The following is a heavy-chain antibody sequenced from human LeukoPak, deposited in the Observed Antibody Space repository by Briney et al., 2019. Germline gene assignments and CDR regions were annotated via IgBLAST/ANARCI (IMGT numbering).Heavy chain of an antibody. CDR2: ISWNSGSI. CDR3: AKSSGWYYFDY. Sequence: PGGSLRLSCSASGFTFDDYAMHWVRQAPGKGLEWVSGISWNSGSIGYADSVKGRFTISRDNAKNSLYLQMNSLRAEDTALYYCAKSSGWYYFDYWGQGTLVTVSS. J-gene: IGHJ4*02. V-gene: IGHV3-9*01. CDR1: GFTFDDYA. D-gene: IGHD6-19*01.